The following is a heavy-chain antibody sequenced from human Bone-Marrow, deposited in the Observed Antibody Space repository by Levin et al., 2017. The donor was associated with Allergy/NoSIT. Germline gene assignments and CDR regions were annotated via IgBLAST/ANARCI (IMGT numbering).Heavy chain of an antibody. CDR2: VSSTGGAT. CDR1: GFTFTTYA. Sequence: TGGSLRLSCAASGFTFTTYAMTWVRRAPGMGLEWVSTVSSTGGATYSTDSVKGRFTISRDNSKNTLYLQMNSLRSDDTAVYYCAKVRPIQQWSPYDYHGMDVWGQGTPVTVS. CDR3: AKVRPIQQWSPYDYHGMDV. D-gene: IGHD5-18*01. V-gene: IGHV3-23*01. J-gene: IGHJ6*02.